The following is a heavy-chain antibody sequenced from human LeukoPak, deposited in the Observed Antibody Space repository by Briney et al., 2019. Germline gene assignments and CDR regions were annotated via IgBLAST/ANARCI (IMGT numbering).Heavy chain of an antibody. CDR3: ARPQWLLLRYSAFDI. J-gene: IGHJ3*02. CDR1: GGSFSGYY. Sequence: PSETLSLTCAVYGGSFSGYYWSWIRQPPGKGLEWIGEINHSGSTNYNPSLKSRVTISVDTSKNQFSLKLSSVTAADTAVYYCARPQWLLLRYSAFDIWGQGTMVTVSS. D-gene: IGHD3-22*01. CDR2: INHSGST. V-gene: IGHV4-34*01.